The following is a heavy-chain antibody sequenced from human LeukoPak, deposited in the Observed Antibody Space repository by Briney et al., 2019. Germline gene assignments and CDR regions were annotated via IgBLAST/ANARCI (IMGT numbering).Heavy chain of an antibody. CDR1: GFTVSSNY. Sequence: GRSLRLSCAASGFTVSSNYMSWVRQAPGKGLEWVSVIYSGGSTYYADSVKGRFTISRDNSKNTLYLQMNSLRAEDTAVYYCANTAGSSSGWAIDYWGQGTLVTVSS. CDR2: IYSGGST. CDR3: ANTAGSSSGWAIDY. V-gene: IGHV3-66*01. J-gene: IGHJ4*02. D-gene: IGHD6-19*01.